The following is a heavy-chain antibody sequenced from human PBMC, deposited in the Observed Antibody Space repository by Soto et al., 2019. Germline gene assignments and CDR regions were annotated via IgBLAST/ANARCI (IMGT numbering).Heavy chain of an antibody. J-gene: IGHJ4*02. CDR1: GASISSPTYY. CDR3: VRHTNRPLAGDD. CDR2: IYYSRTT. Sequence: QLLLQESGPGLVKPSETLSLSCTVSGASISSPTYYWGWIRQSPGKGLECIGSIYYSRTTNYNRSLSSQVNQSIDTSKMQFALILTSVTAAYTSIYYCVRHTNRPLAGDDWGQGTLVTVSS. D-gene: IGHD6-19*01. V-gene: IGHV4-39*01.